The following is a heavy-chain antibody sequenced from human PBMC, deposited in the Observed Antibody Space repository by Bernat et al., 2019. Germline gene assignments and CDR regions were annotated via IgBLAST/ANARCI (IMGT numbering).Heavy chain of an antibody. CDR1: GGSISSGDYY. D-gene: IGHD2-2*01. J-gene: IGHJ6*02. CDR2: IYYSGST. CDR3: ARDRPPEPGGYCSSTSCYVSGMDV. Sequence: QVQLQESGPGLVKPSQTLSLTCTVSGGSISSGDYYWSWIRQHPGKGLEWIGYIYYSGSTYYNPSLKSRVTISVDTSKNQFSLKLSSVTAADTAVYYCARDRPPEPGGYCSSTSCYVSGMDVWGQGTTVTVSS. V-gene: IGHV4-31*03.